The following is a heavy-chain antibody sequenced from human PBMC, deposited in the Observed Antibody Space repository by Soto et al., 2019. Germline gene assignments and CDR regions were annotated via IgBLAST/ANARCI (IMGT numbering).Heavy chain of an antibody. CDR3: ARGSPLYSSGWHFKRRSNWFAP. Sequence: SETLALTCAVYGGCFRGYYSNWIRQPPGKGLEWIGEINHSGSTNYNPSLKSRVTISVDTSKNQFSLKLSSVTAADTAVYYCARGSPLYSSGWHFKRRSNWFAPWGQGTLVTVSS. CDR2: INHSGST. V-gene: IGHV4-34*01. CDR1: GGCFRGYY. D-gene: IGHD6-19*01. J-gene: IGHJ5*02.